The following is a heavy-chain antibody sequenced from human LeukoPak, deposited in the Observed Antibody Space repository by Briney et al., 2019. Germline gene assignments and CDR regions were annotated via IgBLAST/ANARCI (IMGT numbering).Heavy chain of an antibody. Sequence: ASVKVSCKASGYTFTCYYMHWVRQAPGQGLEWMGRINPNSGGTNYAQKFQGRVTMTRDTSISTAYMELSRLRSDDTAVYYCARMSFGGWYYYGSGSSDYWGQGTLVTVSS. CDR2: INPNSGGT. J-gene: IGHJ4*02. D-gene: IGHD3-10*01. CDR3: ARMSFGGWYYYGSGSSDY. V-gene: IGHV1-2*06. CDR1: GYTFTCYY.